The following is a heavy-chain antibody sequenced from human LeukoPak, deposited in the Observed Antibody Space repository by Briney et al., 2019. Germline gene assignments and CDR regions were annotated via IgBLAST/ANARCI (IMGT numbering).Heavy chain of an antibody. J-gene: IGHJ4*02. CDR1: GFTFSSYS. CDR3: ARAYCSSTSCFE. Sequence: GGSLRLSCAVSGFTFSSYSMNWVRQAPGKGLEWVSSISTSSSAIYYADSVKGRFTISRDNAKNSLFLQMDSLRAEDTAVYYCARAYCSSTSCFEWGQGTLVTVSS. CDR2: ISTSSSAI. D-gene: IGHD2-2*01. V-gene: IGHV3-48*01.